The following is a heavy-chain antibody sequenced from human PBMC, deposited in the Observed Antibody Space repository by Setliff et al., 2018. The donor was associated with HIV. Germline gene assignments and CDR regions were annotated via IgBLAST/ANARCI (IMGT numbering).Heavy chain of an antibody. CDR2: INHSGST. D-gene: IGHD3-22*01. CDR1: GGSFSGYY. CDR3: ARLTTTYYYDSSAYYHPV. J-gene: IGHJ4*02. Sequence: TLSLTCAVYGGSFSGYYWSWIRQPPGKGLEWIGEINHSGSTNYNPPLKSRVTISVDTSKNQFSLKLSSVTAADTAVFYCARLTTTYYYDSSAYYHPVWGQGTLVTVSS. V-gene: IGHV4-34*01.